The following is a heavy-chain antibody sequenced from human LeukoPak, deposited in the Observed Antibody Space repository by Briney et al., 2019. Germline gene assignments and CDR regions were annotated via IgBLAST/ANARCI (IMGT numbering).Heavy chain of an antibody. CDR3: ARAKAPGSYDF. CDR1: GSSIGRHY. D-gene: IGHD3-9*01. Sequence: SETLSLTCSVSGSSIGRHYWTWVRQPPGKGLEWIGYTHFSGSSNYNPSLKSRATTSLDRAKNQISLTLTSVTAADTAVYFCARAKAPGSYDFWGQGTLVTVSS. J-gene: IGHJ4*02. V-gene: IGHV4-59*11. CDR2: THFSGSS.